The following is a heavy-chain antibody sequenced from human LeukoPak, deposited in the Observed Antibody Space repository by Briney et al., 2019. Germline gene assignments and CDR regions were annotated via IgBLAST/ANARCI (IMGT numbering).Heavy chain of an antibody. Sequence: SETLSLTCTVSGYSISSGYYWGWTRQPPGKGLEWIGSIYHSGSTYYNPSLKSRVTISVDTSKNQFSLKLSSVTAADTAVYYCARDGRRGTTVTLNYFDYWGQGTLVTVSS. CDR3: ARDGRRGTTVTLNYFDY. CDR1: GYSISSGYY. V-gene: IGHV4-38-2*02. J-gene: IGHJ4*02. D-gene: IGHD4-11*01. CDR2: IYHSGST.